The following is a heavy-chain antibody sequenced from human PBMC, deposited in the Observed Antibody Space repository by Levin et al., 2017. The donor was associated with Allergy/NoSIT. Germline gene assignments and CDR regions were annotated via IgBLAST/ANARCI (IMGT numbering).Heavy chain of an antibody. D-gene: IGHD3-3*01. CDR3: AKDMVFGVVITDAFDI. CDR2: ISWNSGSI. CDR1: GFTFDDYA. J-gene: IGHJ3*02. Sequence: SLKISCAASGFTFDDYAMHWVRQAPGKGLEWVSGISWNSGSIGYVDSVKGRFTISRDNAKNSLYLQMNSLRAEDTALYYCAKDMVFGVVITDAFDIWGQGTMVTVSS. V-gene: IGHV3-9*01.